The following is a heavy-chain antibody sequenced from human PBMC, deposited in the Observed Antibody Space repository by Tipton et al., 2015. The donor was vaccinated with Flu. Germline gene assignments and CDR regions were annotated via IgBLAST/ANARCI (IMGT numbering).Heavy chain of an antibody. CDR1: GFTISGHW. J-gene: IGHJ4*02. V-gene: IGHV3-7*01. CDR2: IKQDGSEI. D-gene: IGHD6-19*01. Sequence: SLRLSCTTSGFTISGHWMHWVRQAPGKGLEWVANIKQDGSEIYYVDSVKGRSTISRDNDKNSVYLQMNSLRVEDTAVYHCAGGSGWLITDWGQGTLVTVSS. CDR3: AGGSGWLITD.